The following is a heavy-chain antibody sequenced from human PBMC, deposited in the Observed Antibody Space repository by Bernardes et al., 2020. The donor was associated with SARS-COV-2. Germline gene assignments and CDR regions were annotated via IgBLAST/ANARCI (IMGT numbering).Heavy chain of an antibody. CDR2: IRSKAYGGTT. Sequence: GGSLRLSCTASGFTFGDYAMSWVRQAPGKGLEWVGFIRSKAYGGTTEYAASVKGRFTISRDDSKSIAYLQMNSLKTEDTAVYYCTRDPGGYYYGSGLYYYYYYGMDVWGQGTTVTVSS. CDR1: GFTFGDYA. J-gene: IGHJ6*02. CDR3: TRDPGGYYYGSGLYYYYYYGMDV. D-gene: IGHD3-10*01. V-gene: IGHV3-49*04.